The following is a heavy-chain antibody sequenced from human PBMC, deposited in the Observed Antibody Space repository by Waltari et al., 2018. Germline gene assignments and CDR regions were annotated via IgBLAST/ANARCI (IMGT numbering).Heavy chain of an antibody. CDR2: ISYSGAT. CDR3: ATYVGASVGTAAFDV. CDR1: GGSITSSRHY. Sequence: QLHLPESGPGLVKPSETLSLTCSVSGGSITSSRHYWGWIRQPPGKGLEWTGTISYSGATYYNPSLRSRVTISLDTSKNQFSLKLNSVTAADTAVYYCATYVGASVGTAAFDVWGQGTMVTVSS. D-gene: IGHD3-16*01. V-gene: IGHV4-39*01. J-gene: IGHJ3*01.